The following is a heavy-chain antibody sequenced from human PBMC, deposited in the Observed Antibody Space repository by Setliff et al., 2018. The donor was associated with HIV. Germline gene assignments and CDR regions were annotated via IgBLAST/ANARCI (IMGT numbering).Heavy chain of an antibody. CDR2: MNPNSGNT. D-gene: IGHD2-15*01. CDR3: ARSLTGGAATRAFDI. V-gene: IGHV1-8*02. CDR1: GYTFSIYD. Sequence: GASVKVSCKASGYTFSIYDINWVRQATGQGLQWMGWMNPNSGNTGYAQKFQGRVTMTRNTSISTAYMELSSLRSEDTAVYYCARSLTGGAATRAFDIWGQGTMVTVSS. J-gene: IGHJ3*02.